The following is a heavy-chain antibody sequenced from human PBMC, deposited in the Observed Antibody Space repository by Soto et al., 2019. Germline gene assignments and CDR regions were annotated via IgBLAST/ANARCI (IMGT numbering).Heavy chain of an antibody. CDR2: IYHSGST. CDR1: GGSTSSGGYS. D-gene: IGHD1-1*01. CDR3: ARDQLEGNWFDP. V-gene: IGHV4-30-2*01. J-gene: IGHJ5*02. Sequence: LSLTCAVSGGSTSSGGYSWNWIRQPPGKGLEWIGYIYHSGSTLYNPSLKSRVTISVDKSKNQFSLKLTSVTAADTAVYYCARDQLEGNWFDPWGQGILVTVSS.